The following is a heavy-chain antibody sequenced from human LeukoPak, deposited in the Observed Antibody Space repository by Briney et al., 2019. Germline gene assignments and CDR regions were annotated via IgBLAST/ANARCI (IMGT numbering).Heavy chain of an antibody. J-gene: IGHJ2*01. CDR3: ARGTYSGSYNRYWYFDL. Sequence: ASVKVSRKASGGTFSSYAISWVRQAPGQGLEWMGRIIPIFGTANYAQKFQGRVTITTDESTSTAYMELSSLRSEDTAVYYCARGTYSGSYNRYWYFDLWGRGTLVTVSS. CDR2: IIPIFGTA. CDR1: GGTFSSYA. V-gene: IGHV1-69*05. D-gene: IGHD1-26*01.